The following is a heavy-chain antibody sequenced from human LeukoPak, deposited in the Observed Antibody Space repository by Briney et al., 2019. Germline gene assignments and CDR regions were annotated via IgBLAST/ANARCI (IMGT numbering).Heavy chain of an antibody. J-gene: IGHJ4*02. Sequence: PSETLSLTCTVSDDSITIYYWTWIRQPPGKGLEWIGYIDHTGSTNYNPSLKSRVTMSVDTSKNQFSLKLSSVTAADTAVYYCAREVVAATVYFDYWGQGTLVTVSS. CDR1: DDSITIYY. D-gene: IGHD2-15*01. CDR3: AREVVAATVYFDY. CDR2: IDHTGST. V-gene: IGHV4-59*12.